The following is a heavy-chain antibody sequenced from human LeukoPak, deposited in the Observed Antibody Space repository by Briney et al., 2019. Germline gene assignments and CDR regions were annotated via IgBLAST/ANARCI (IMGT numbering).Heavy chain of an antibody. CDR1: GGTFSRYA. Sequence: SVKVSCKASGGTFSRYAISWVRQAPGQGLEWVGGVMPIFRTANYAQKFQGRVTVTTDESAGIVYMELSSLRSEDTAVYYCASGVHDSSGALGDWGQGTLVTVSS. J-gene: IGHJ4*02. D-gene: IGHD3-22*01. V-gene: IGHV1-69*05. CDR3: ASGVHDSSGALGD. CDR2: VMPIFRTA.